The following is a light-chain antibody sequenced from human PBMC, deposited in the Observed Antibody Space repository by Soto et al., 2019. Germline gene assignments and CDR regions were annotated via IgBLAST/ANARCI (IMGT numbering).Light chain of an antibody. CDR2: DVT. CDR3: SSYTSSSTRV. J-gene: IGLJ2*01. V-gene: IGLV2-14*03. Sequence: QSVLTQPASASGSPGQSITISCTGTSSDVGGYNYVSWYQHHPGKAPKLMIYDVTNRPSGVSNRFSGSKSGNTASLTISGLQAEDEADYYCSSYTSSSTRVFGGGTKVTVL. CDR1: SSDVGGYNY.